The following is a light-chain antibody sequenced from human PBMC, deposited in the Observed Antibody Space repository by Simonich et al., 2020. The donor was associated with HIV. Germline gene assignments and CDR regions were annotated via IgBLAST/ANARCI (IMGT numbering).Light chain of an antibody. CDR2: WAS. Sequence: DIVMTQSPDSLAVSLGEWATINCKSSQRVLYSSNNQNYLAWYQQKPGQPPQLLISWASSRESGVPARFSGSGSGTDCTRTISSLQAEDVAVYYCQQYYSTPFTFGPGTKVDIK. CDR1: QRVLYSSNNQNY. V-gene: IGKV4-1*01. CDR3: QQYYSTPFT. J-gene: IGKJ3*01.